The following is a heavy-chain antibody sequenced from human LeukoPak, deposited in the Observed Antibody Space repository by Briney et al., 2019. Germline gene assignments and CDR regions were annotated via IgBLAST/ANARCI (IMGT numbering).Heavy chain of an antibody. Sequence: GGSLRLSCAASGFTFSSYAMHWVRQAPGKGPEWVAVISYDGSNKYYADSVKGRFTISRDNSKNTLYLQMNSLRAEDTAVYYCARDLGISGWYNYYYGMDVWGQGTTVTVSS. J-gene: IGHJ6*02. CDR1: GFTFSSYA. CDR2: ISYDGSNK. D-gene: IGHD6-19*01. CDR3: ARDLGISGWYNYYYGMDV. V-gene: IGHV3-30-3*01.